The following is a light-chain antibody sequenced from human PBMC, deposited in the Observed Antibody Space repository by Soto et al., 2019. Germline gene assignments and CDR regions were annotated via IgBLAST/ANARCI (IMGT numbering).Light chain of an antibody. Sequence: QSALTQPPPASGSPGQSVTISCTGTSSDVGGYNYVSWYQQHPGKAPKLMIYEVSKRPSGVPDRFSGSKSGNTASLTVSGLQAEDEADYYCSSYAGSNNHVVFGGGTKLTVL. CDR1: SSDVGGYNY. V-gene: IGLV2-8*01. CDR2: EVS. CDR3: SSYAGSNNHVV. J-gene: IGLJ2*01.